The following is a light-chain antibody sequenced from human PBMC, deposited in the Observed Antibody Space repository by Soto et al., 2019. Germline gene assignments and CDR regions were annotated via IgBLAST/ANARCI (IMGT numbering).Light chain of an antibody. CDR3: QQSDSTPPT. V-gene: IGKV3-20*01. Sequence: EIVLTQSPGTLSLSPGDRATLSCRASQSVNSNYLAWYQRKPGQAPRLLIYGASNRATDIPYRFSASGSGTDFTLTLTRLEPANFAVYYCQQSDSTPPTFGPGTKVEVK. CDR2: GAS. J-gene: IGKJ1*01. CDR1: QSVNSNY.